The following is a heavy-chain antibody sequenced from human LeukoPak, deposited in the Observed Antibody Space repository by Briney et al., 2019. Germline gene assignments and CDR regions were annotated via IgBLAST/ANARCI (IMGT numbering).Heavy chain of an antibody. V-gene: IGHV1-46*01. J-gene: IGHJ4*02. CDR1: GYTFISYY. CDR3: ARERYSGSYN. D-gene: IGHD1-26*01. Sequence: ASVKVSCKASGYTFISYYMHWVRQAPGQRFEWMGIINPSGGSTSYAQKFQGRVTMTRDMTTSTVYMELSSLRSEDTAVYYCARERYSGSYNWGQGTLVAVSS. CDR2: INPSGGST.